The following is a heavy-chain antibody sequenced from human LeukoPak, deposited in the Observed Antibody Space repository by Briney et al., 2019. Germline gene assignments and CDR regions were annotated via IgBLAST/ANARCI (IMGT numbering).Heavy chain of an antibody. CDR3: ARSGYGDYALSVAFDI. CDR2: ISSSGSTI. J-gene: IGHJ3*02. V-gene: IGHV3-48*03. Sequence: GGSLRLSCAASGFTFSSYEMNWVCQAPGKGLEWVSYISSSGSTIYYADSVKGRFTISRDNAKNSLYLQMNSLRAEDTAVYYCARSGYGDYALSVAFDIWGQGTMVTVSS. D-gene: IGHD4-17*01. CDR1: GFTFSSYE.